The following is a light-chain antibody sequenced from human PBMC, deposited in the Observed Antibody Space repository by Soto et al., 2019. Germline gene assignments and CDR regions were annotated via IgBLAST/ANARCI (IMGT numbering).Light chain of an antibody. CDR1: QSVSSY. J-gene: IGKJ4*02. CDR2: DAS. V-gene: IGKV3-11*01. CDR3: QHYNSYSEA. Sequence: EIVLTQSPATLSLSPGERATLSCRASQSVSSYLAWYQQKPGQAPRLLIYDASNRATGIPARFSGSGSGTEFTLTISSLQPDDFATYYCQHYNSYSEAFGGGTKVDIK.